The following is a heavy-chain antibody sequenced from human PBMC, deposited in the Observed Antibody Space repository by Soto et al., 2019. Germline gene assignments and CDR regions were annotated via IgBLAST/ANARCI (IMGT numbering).Heavy chain of an antibody. CDR3: ARAYYVGSGGWRSMDV. V-gene: IGHV4-61*01. J-gene: IGHJ6*02. CDR1: GGSVTTGSYY. CDR2: MSYSGST. Sequence: QVQLQESGPGLVKVSETLSLTCTVSGGSVTTGSYYWTWIRQPPGKGLEWVGYMSYSGSTNYNPPPKSRATISINTPTTRFPLQFSGVISADTAVYDCARAYYVGSGGWRSMDVWGQGTTVTVS. D-gene: IGHD3-10*01.